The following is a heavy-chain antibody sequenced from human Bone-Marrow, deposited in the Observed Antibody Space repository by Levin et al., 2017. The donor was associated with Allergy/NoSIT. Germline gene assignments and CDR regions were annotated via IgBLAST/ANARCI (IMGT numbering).Heavy chain of an antibody. CDR2: ISGYKGDT. CDR1: GYVFTSHG. D-gene: IGHD3-3*01. CDR3: ARVRGGEGTMTFDF. V-gene: IGHV1-18*01. Sequence: ASVKVSCKTSGYVFTSHGITWARQAPGHGLEWMGWISGYKGDTNYAQKFQDRVTMTSHTSTTTGYMDVTNLTSDDTAVYYCARVRGGEGTMTFDFWGQGALVTVSS. J-gene: IGHJ4*02.